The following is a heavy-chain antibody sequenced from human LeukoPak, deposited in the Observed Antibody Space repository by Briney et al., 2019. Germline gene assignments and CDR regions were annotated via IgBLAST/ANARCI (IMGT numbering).Heavy chain of an antibody. D-gene: IGHD6-13*01. J-gene: IGHJ5*02. Sequence: SETLSLTCTVSGGSISSYYWSWIRQPPGKGLEWIGYIYYSGSTNYNPSLKSRVTISVDTSKNQFSLKLSSVTAADTAVYYCAREWKISYSSSQPNWFDPWGQGTLVTVSS. CDR2: IYYSGST. V-gene: IGHV4-59*12. CDR3: AREWKISYSSSQPNWFDP. CDR1: GGSISSYY.